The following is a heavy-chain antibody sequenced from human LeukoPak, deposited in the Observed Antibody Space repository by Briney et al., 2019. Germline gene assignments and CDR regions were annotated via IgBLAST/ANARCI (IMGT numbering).Heavy chain of an antibody. V-gene: IGHV4-4*07. D-gene: IGHD3-3*01. CDR1: GGSISSHY. CDR2: IYSSGST. Sequence: SETLSLTCTVSGGSISSHYWTWFRQPAGKGLEWIGLIYSSGSTLFNPSLKSRVAMSVDLTKNQLSLKLTSVTAADTAMYYCAKKDGDYWGRGTLVTVSS. J-gene: IGHJ4*02. CDR3: AKKDGDY.